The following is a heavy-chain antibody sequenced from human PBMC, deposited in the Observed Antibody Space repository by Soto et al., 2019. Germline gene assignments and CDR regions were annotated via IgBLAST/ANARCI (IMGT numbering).Heavy chain of an antibody. J-gene: IGHJ4*02. D-gene: IGHD3-3*01. Sequence: GASVKVSCKASGYTFISYYMHWVRQAPGQGLEWMGIINPSGGSTSYAQKFQGRVTMTRDTSTSTVYMELSSLRSEDTAVYYCARELSGLGGFDYWGQGTLVTVSS. V-gene: IGHV1-46*03. CDR3: ARELSGLGGFDY. CDR1: GYTFISYY. CDR2: INPSGGST.